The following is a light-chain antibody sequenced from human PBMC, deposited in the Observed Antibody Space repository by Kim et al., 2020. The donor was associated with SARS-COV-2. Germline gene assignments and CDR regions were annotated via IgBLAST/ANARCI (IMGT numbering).Light chain of an antibody. CDR3: QQSGGSVT. J-gene: IGKJ4*01. CDR1: QTVDTKY. Sequence: ETVLTQSPGTLSSSPGERATLSCRASQTVDTKYLAWYQQKPGQAPRLLIYSASSRANGIPDRFSGSGSGTDFTLTISRLEPEDFAVYYCQQSGGSVTFGGGTKVEIK. CDR2: SAS. V-gene: IGKV3-20*01.